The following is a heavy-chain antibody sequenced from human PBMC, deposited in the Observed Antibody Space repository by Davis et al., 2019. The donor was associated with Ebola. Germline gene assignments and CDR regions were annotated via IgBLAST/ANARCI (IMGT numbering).Heavy chain of an antibody. CDR1: GFTFSFSTYA. Sequence: GESLKISCAASGFTFSFSTYAFHWVRQAPGKGLESVSAISNDGTTTTYADSVEGRFTISRDNAKNTVFLQMDSLRAEDTAVYYCTKDFDYEKAYWGQGSLVTVSS. V-gene: IGHV3-64*04. J-gene: IGHJ4*02. CDR2: ISNDGTTT. D-gene: IGHD3-9*01. CDR3: TKDFDYEKAY.